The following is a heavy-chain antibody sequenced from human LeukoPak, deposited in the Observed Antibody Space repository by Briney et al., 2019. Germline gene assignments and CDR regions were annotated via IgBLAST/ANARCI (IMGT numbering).Heavy chain of an antibody. V-gene: IGHV4-59*08. CDR2: IYCSGST. Sequence: PSETLSLTCTVSGGSISTYYWSWIRQPPGKVLEWIGYIYCSGSTNYNPSLKSRVTISVDTSKNQFSLKLSSVTAADTAVYHCARLSYCGGHCYCFDYWGQGTLVTVSS. J-gene: IGHJ4*02. CDR3: ARLSYCGGHCYCFDY. D-gene: IGHD2-21*02. CDR1: GGSISTYY.